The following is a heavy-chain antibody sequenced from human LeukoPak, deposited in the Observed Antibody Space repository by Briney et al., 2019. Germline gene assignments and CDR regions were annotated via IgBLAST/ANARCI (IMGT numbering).Heavy chain of an antibody. CDR3: ARDRGWNCFDS. J-gene: IGHJ4*02. CDR1: GFTFRSNW. V-gene: IGHV3-7*01. D-gene: IGHD3-22*01. Sequence: PGGSLRLSCAASGFTFRSNWMRWVRQVPGKGLEWVANIRGDGSEKYYVDSVKGRFTISRDNVKNSLYLQMNSLRAEDTAVYYCARDRGWNCFDSWGQGTLVTVSS. CDR2: IRGDGSEK.